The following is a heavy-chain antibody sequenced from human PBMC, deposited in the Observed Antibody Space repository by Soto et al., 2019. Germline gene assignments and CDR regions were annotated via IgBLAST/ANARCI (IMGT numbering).Heavy chain of an antibody. Sequence: GESLKISCAASGFTFSSYAMSWVRQAPGKGLEWVSAISGSGGSTYYADSVKGRFTISRDNSKNTLYLQMNSLRAEDTAVYYCAKVMITFGGVIGPGRERRFDIWGQGTMVTVSS. CDR2: ISGSGGST. J-gene: IGHJ3*02. D-gene: IGHD3-16*02. CDR3: AKVMITFGGVIGPGRERRFDI. V-gene: IGHV3-23*01. CDR1: GFTFSSYA.